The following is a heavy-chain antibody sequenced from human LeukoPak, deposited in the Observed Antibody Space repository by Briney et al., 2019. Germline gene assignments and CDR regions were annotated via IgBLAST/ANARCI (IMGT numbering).Heavy chain of an antibody. CDR2: IYPRDSHT. V-gene: IGHV5-51*01. CDR1: GYSFTDYW. J-gene: IGHJ6*03. CDR3: TRVDFYYYYIDF. Sequence: GEPLKICCKASGYSFTDYWIGWVRQMPGKGLEWMGIIYPRDSHTIYSPSFQGQVTVSADKSITTAYLQWSSLKASDTAIYYCTRVDFYYYYIDFWGRGTTVSVSS.